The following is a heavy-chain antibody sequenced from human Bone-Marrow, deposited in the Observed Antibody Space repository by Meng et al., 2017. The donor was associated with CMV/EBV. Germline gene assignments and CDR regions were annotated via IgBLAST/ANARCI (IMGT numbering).Heavy chain of an antibody. D-gene: IGHD4-11*01. J-gene: IGHJ4*02. CDR2: IYSGGST. Sequence: GESRKISCAASGFTVSSNYMSWVRQAPGKGLEWVSVIYSGGSTYYADSVKGRFTISRDNSKNTLYLQMNSLRAEDTAVYYCARGPDYSYFDYWGQGTLVTVSS. V-gene: IGHV3-53*01. CDR3: ARGPDYSYFDY. CDR1: GFTVSSNY.